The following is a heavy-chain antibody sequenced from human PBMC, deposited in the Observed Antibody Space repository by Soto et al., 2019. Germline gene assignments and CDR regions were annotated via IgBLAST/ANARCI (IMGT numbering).Heavy chain of an antibody. J-gene: IGHJ4*02. V-gene: IGHV3-33*01. D-gene: IGHD6-19*01. Sequence: PGGSLRLSCAASGFIFSGYGMHWVRQAPGKGLEWVAVTWYDGSNENYADSVKGRFTISRDNSKNTLYLQMNSLRAEDTAVYYCTRRFSDGWYSDYWGQGALVTVSS. CDR3: TRRFSDGWYSDY. CDR1: GFIFSGYG. CDR2: TWYDGSNE.